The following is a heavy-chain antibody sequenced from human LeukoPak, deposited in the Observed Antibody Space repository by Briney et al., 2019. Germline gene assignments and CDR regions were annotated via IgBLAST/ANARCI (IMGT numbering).Heavy chain of an antibody. Sequence: GGSLRLSCAASGFTFSTYWMHWVRQAPGKGLVWVSRINGDGSSTSYADSVKGRFTISRDNAKNTLYLQMNSLRDEDTAVYYCAKDQRYSSGWLFDYWGQGTLVTVSS. CDR2: INGDGSST. D-gene: IGHD6-19*01. CDR1: GFTFSTYW. J-gene: IGHJ4*02. V-gene: IGHV3-74*01. CDR3: AKDQRYSSGWLFDY.